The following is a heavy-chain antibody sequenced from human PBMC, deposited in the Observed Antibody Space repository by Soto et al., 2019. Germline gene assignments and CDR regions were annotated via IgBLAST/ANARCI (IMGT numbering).Heavy chain of an antibody. Sequence: PGGYLRPPCAASGFTFSSYGMHWVRQAPGKGLEWVAVTWYDGSNKYYADSVKGRFTISRDNSKNTLYLQMNSLRAEDTAVYYFAKDGTGPFDYWGQGTLVTVSS. J-gene: IGHJ4*02. CDR3: AKDGTGPFDY. D-gene: IGHD6-13*01. V-gene: IGHV3-33*06. CDR2: TWYDGSNK. CDR1: GFTFSSYG.